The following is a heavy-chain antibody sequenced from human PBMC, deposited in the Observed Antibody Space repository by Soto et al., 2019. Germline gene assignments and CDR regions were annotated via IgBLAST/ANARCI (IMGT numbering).Heavy chain of an antibody. Sequence: ASVKVSCKASGGTFSSYAISWVRQAPGQGLEWMGWISAYNGNTNYAQKFQGRVTMTTDTSTSTAYMELSSLRSDDMAVYYCARALLWFGEFPAFDIWGQGTMVTVSS. V-gene: IGHV1-18*03. CDR1: GGTFSSYA. CDR3: ARALLWFGEFPAFDI. D-gene: IGHD3-10*01. CDR2: ISAYNGNT. J-gene: IGHJ3*02.